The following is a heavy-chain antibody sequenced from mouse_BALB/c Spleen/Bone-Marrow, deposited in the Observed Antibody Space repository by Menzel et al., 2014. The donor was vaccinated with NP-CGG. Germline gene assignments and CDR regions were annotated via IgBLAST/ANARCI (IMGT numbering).Heavy chain of an antibody. J-gene: IGHJ2*01. CDR2: IDPANGIT. V-gene: IGHV14-3*02. CDR1: GFNIKDTY. D-gene: IGHD2-2*01. CDR3: ASYVYGYYFDY. Sequence: DVKLQESGAELVKPGASVKLSCTASGFNIKDTYMHWVKQRPEQGLEWIGRIDPANGITKYDPKFQGKATITADTSSNTAYLQLSSLTSEDTAVYYCASYVYGYYFDYWGQGTTLTVSS.